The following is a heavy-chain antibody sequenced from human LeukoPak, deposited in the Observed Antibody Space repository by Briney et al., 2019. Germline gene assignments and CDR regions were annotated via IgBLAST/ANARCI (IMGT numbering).Heavy chain of an antibody. Sequence: GGSLRLSCAASGFTFGTYWMSWVRQAPGEGLEWVANIKQDGSEKYYVDSMKGRFTISRDNAKNSLYLQMNSLRAEDAAVYYCAAMAYGYINYWGQGTLVTVSS. V-gene: IGHV3-7*01. CDR2: IKQDGSEK. D-gene: IGHD6-19*01. CDR3: AAMAYGYINY. CDR1: GFTFGTYW. J-gene: IGHJ4*02.